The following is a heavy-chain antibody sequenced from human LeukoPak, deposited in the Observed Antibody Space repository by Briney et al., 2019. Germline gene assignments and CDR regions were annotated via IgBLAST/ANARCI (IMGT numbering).Heavy chain of an antibody. CDR1: GYTFTAYY. V-gene: IGHV1-2*02. J-gene: IGHJ1*01. CDR2: ISPNSGGT. Sequence: ASVKVSCKASGYTFTAYYIHWVRQAPGQGLEWMGWISPNSGGTDYAQKFQGRVTMTRDTSTSTVYMELSSLRSEDTAVYYCARGRGPSYYDSSGLQHWGQGTLVTVSS. CDR3: ARGRGPSYYDSSGLQH. D-gene: IGHD3-22*01.